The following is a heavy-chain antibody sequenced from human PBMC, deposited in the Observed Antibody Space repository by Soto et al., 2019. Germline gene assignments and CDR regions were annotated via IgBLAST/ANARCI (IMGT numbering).Heavy chain of an antibody. D-gene: IGHD5-12*01. J-gene: IGHJ6*03. Sequence: QVQLVQSGAEVKKPGSSVRVSCKASGGTFSNFILTWVRQAPGQGLEWMGRIIPILGTITYAQKFQGRVTITADKSSSTAYMELGSLRSEDTAVYYCARGVYDPPYYYFYMDVWGKGTTVTVSS. CDR2: IIPILGTI. CDR1: GGTFSNFI. CDR3: ARGVYDPPYYYFYMDV. V-gene: IGHV1-69*08.